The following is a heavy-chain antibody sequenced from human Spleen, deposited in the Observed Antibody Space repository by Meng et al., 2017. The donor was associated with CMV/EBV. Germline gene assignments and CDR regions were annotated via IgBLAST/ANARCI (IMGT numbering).Heavy chain of an antibody. CDR2: ISSSSSYI. D-gene: IGHD5-18*01. J-gene: IGHJ4*02. V-gene: IGHV3-21*01. CDR3: ARDPYSYGY. Sequence: LSCATYGFTFSSYSMNWVGQAPGKGLEWGSSISSSSSYIYYADSVKGRFTISRDNAKNSLYLQMNNLRAEDTAVYYCARDPYSYGYWGQGTLVTVSS. CDR1: GFTFSSYS.